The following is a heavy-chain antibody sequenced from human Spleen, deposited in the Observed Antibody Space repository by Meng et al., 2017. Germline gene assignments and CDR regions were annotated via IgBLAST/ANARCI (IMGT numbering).Heavy chain of an antibody. Sequence: QAPISRWGGGLLTPSETLSLSCVVSGGSFSDYYWGWSRQPPGKGLEWIGEINHSGSTNYNPSLESRATISVDTSQNNLSLKLSSVTAADSAVYYCARGPTTMAHDFDYRGQGTLVTVSS. CDR1: GGSFSDYY. CDR2: INHSGST. J-gene: IGHJ4*02. V-gene: IGHV4-34*01. CDR3: ARGPTTMAHDFDY. D-gene: IGHD4-11*01.